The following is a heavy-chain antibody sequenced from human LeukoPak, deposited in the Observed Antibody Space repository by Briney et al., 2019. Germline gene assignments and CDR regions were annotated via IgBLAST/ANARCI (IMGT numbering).Heavy chain of an antibody. CDR3: ARTGRWQLVAFDY. CDR1: GFTFSDYY. CDR2: ISSSGSTI. D-gene: IGHD6-6*01. Sequence: GVPLRLSCAASGFTFSDYYLSWIRQALGKGREWVSYISSSGSTIYYADSVKGRFTISRDNAKNSLYLQMNSLRAEDTAVYYCARTGRWQLVAFDYWGQGTLVTVSS. V-gene: IGHV3-11*04. J-gene: IGHJ4*02.